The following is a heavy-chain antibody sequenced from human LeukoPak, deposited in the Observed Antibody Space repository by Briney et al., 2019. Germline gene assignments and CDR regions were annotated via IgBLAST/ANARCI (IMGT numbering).Heavy chain of an antibody. Sequence: GASVKVSCKASGYTFTGYYRHWVRQAPGQGLEWMGWINPNSGGTKYAQKFQGRVIMTRDTSISTAYMELSRLRSDDTAIYYCARLYYYDSGGYKYNWFDPWGQGTQVTVSS. D-gene: IGHD3-22*01. CDR2: INPNSGGT. CDR3: ARLYYYDSGGYKYNWFDP. CDR1: GYTFTGYY. V-gene: IGHV1-2*02. J-gene: IGHJ5*02.